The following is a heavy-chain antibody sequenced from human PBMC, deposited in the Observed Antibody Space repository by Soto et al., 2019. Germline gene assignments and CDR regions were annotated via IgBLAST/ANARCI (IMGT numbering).Heavy chain of an antibody. CDR3: ARSESSGYYLNGYYYGMDV. CDR1: GGSISSYY. V-gene: IGHV4-59*01. D-gene: IGHD3-22*01. CDR2: IYYSGST. Sequence: SETLSLTCTVSGGSISSYYWSWIRQPPGKGLEWIGYIYYSGSTNYNPSLKSRVTISVDTSKNQFSLKLSSVTAADTAVYYCARSESSGYYLNGYYYGMDVWGQGTTVTVSS. J-gene: IGHJ6*02.